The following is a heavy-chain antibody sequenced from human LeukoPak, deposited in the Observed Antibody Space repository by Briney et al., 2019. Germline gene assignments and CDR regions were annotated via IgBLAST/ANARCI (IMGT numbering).Heavy chain of an antibody. J-gene: IGHJ4*02. CDR2: INPSGGST. CDR3: ARDRYDGSLGGVFDY. V-gene: IGHV1-46*01. Sequence: ASVKVSCKASGYTFTSYYMHWVRQAPGQGLEWMGIINPSGGSTSYAQKFQGRVTMTRDTSTSTVYMELSSLRSEDTAVYYCARDRYDGSLGGVFDYGGEGTLVTVSS. CDR1: GYTFTSYY. D-gene: IGHD1-26*01.